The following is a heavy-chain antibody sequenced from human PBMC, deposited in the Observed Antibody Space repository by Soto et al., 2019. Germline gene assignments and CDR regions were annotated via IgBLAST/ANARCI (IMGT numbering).Heavy chain of an antibody. CDR3: ARGRRAGNIDY. V-gene: IGHV3-13*01. CDR2: IGTAGDT. Sequence: GGSLRLSCAASGFTFSSYDMHWVRQATGKGLEWVSAIGTAGDTYYPGSVKGRFTISRENAKNSLYLQMNSLRAGDTAVYYCARGRRAGNIDYWGQGTLVTVSS. J-gene: IGHJ4*02. CDR1: GFTFSSYD.